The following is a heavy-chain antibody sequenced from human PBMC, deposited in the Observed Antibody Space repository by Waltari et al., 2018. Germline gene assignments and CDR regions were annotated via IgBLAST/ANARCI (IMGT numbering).Heavy chain of an antibody. D-gene: IGHD3-16*01. CDR3: ARDAARGTIDY. J-gene: IGHJ4*02. V-gene: IGHV3-7*03. Sequence: EVQLVESGGGWVQPGGSLSLPCAASGFPVRWNWMSCVRQAPGKGLEWVGNIKHEGSAGWFVDSVKGRFTISRDNAKNLMWLQMNSLRAEDTAVYYCARDAARGTIDYWGQGTLVTVSS. CDR2: IKHEGSAG. CDR1: GFPVRWNW.